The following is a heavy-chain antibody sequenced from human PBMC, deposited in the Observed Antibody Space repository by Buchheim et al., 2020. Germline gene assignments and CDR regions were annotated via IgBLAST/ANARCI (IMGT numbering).Heavy chain of an antibody. Sequence: QVQLQESGPGLAKPSETLSLTCTVSGGSISSYYWSWIRQPPGKGLEWIGYIYYSGSTNYNPSLKSRVTISVDTSKNQFSLKLSSVTAADTAVYYCARGAYYDFWSGYYLDPAYYYYGMDVWGQGTT. D-gene: IGHD3-3*01. CDR3: ARGAYYDFWSGYYLDPAYYYYGMDV. CDR2: IYYSGST. V-gene: IGHV4-59*01. J-gene: IGHJ6*02. CDR1: GGSISSYY.